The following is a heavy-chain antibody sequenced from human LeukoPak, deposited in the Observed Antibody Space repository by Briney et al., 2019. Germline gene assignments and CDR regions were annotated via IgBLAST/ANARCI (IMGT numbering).Heavy chain of an antibody. D-gene: IGHD3-3*01. Sequence: PSETLSLTGTVSGGSISSYYWSWIRQPPGKGLEWIGYIYYSGSTNYNPSLKSRVTISVDTSKNQFSLKLSSVTAADTAVYYCARQTPIFGVVIPRYYYGMDVWGQGTTVTVSS. J-gene: IGHJ6*02. CDR1: GGSISSYY. CDR3: ARQTPIFGVVIPRYYYGMDV. CDR2: IYYSGST. V-gene: IGHV4-59*08.